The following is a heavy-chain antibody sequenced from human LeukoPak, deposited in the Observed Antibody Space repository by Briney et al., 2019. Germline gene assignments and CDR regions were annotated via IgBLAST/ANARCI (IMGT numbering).Heavy chain of an antibody. CDR3: TRVRLGAATRYFDY. CDR1: GFSFSDHY. CDR2: IRNKANSYGT. J-gene: IGHJ4*02. Sequence: GGSLRLSCAASGFSFSDHYMDWVRLAPGKGLEWVGRIRNKANSYGTEYAASVKGRFSISRDDSKDSLYLQMNSLRSEDTALYYCTRVRLGAATRYFDYWGQGTLVPVSS. V-gene: IGHV3-72*01. D-gene: IGHD1-26*01.